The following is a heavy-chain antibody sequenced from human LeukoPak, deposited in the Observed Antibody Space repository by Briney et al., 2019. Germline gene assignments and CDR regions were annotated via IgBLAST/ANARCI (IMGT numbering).Heavy chain of an antibody. CDR2: IGHDGSHI. Sequence: GGSLRLSCAASGFTFSSYTMNWVRQAPGKGLEWVALIGHDGSHIRYADSVRGRFSVSRDNAENSLYLQMNSLRADDTAVYFCAREPDMYTSGYYWGQGTLVTVSS. CDR3: AREPDMYTSGYY. J-gene: IGHJ4*02. CDR1: GFTFSSYT. V-gene: IGHV3-21*01. D-gene: IGHD1-14*01.